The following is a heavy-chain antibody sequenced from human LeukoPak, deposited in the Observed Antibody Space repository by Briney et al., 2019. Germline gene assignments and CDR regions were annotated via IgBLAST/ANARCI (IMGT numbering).Heavy chain of an antibody. V-gene: IGHV3-7*01. CDR1: GFTFSSYW. Sequence: GGSLRLSCAASGFTFSSYWMSWVRQAPGKGLEWVANIKQDGSEKYYVDSVKGRFTISRDNAKNSLYLQMNSLRAEDTAVYYCATLSIAVAGTIDYWGQGTLVTVSS. D-gene: IGHD6-19*01. CDR2: IKQDGSEK. J-gene: IGHJ4*02. CDR3: ATLSIAVAGTIDY.